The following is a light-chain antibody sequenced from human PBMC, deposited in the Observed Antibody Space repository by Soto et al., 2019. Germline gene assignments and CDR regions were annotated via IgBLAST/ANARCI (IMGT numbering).Light chain of an antibody. CDR3: QQYGSSPGT. V-gene: IGKV3-20*01. Sequence: IGMTQCPATLSATPGERATLSCRASQRVSRNFSWYKWKPGQAPSLLIYDASNRHTDIHARFSGSGSRTDFTLTISRLEPEDLAVYYCQQYGSSPGTFGQGTKVDI. CDR1: QRVSRN. CDR2: DAS. J-gene: IGKJ1*01.